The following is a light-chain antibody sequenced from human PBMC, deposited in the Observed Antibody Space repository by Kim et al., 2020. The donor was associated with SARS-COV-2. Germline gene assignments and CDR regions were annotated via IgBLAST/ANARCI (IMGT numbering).Light chain of an antibody. Sequence: RAPLNCKSSQTVLYNSNNKNYLAWYQQKPVQAPKLLIYWASIRESGVSDRFSGSGSETDFTLTISSLQAEDVAVYYCQQYYSTPPSFGQGTKLEI. V-gene: IGKV4-1*01. J-gene: IGKJ2*03. CDR1: QTVLYNSNNKNY. CDR3: QQYYSTPPS. CDR2: WAS.